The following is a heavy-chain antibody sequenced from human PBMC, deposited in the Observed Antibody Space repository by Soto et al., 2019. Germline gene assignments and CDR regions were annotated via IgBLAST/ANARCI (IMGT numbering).Heavy chain of an antibody. J-gene: IGHJ3*02. CDR3: AREIFGVIISGGRDAFDI. Sequence: QVQLVQSGAEVKKPGSSVKVSCKASGGTFSTYAISWVRQAPGQGLEWMGGIIPIFGTAKYAQKFQGRVTITADESTSTAYMELSSLRSEDTAVYYCAREIFGVIISGGRDAFDIWGQGTMVTVSP. CDR1: GGTFSTYA. CDR2: IIPIFGTA. D-gene: IGHD3-3*01. V-gene: IGHV1-69*01.